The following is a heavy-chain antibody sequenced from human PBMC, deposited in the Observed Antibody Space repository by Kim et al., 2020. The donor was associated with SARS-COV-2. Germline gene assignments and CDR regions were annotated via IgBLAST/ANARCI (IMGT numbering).Heavy chain of an antibody. Sequence: SEILSLTCTVSGGSISSYYWSWIRQPPGKGLEWIGYIYYSGSTNYNPSLKSRVTISVDTSKNQFSLKLSSVTAADTAVYYCARASEQWLGYYYYGMDVWGQGTTVTVSS. V-gene: IGHV4-59*13. CDR2: IYYSGST. J-gene: IGHJ6*02. D-gene: IGHD6-19*01. CDR3: ARASEQWLGYYYYGMDV. CDR1: GGSISSYY.